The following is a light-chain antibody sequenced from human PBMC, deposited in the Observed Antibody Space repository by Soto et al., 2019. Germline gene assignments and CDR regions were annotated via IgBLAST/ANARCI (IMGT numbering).Light chain of an antibody. V-gene: IGLV1-36*01. CDR3: AAWDDSLNDYV. Sequence: QSVLTQPPSVSEAPRQRVTISCSGSRSNIGNNAVNWYQQLPGKAPKLLIYYDDLLPSGVSDRFSGAKSGTSASLAISGLQSEDEADYYCAAWDDSLNDYVFGTGTKVNVL. J-gene: IGLJ1*01. CDR2: YDD. CDR1: RSNIGNNA.